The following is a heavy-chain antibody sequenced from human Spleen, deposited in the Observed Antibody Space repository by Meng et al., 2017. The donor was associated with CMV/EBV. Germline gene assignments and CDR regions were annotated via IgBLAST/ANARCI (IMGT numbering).Heavy chain of an antibody. CDR3: AKALGGSGGLGRFDP. D-gene: IGHD3-16*01. V-gene: IGHV3-30*02. CDR1: GFTFRHYG. J-gene: IGHJ5*02. CDR2: IRYDGSNK. Sequence: SGFTFRHYGMHWVRQAPGKGLEWVAFIRYDGSNKYYGDSVKGRFTISRDNSKNTLYLQMNSPRAEDTAVYYCAKALGGSGGLGRFDPWGQGTLVTVSS.